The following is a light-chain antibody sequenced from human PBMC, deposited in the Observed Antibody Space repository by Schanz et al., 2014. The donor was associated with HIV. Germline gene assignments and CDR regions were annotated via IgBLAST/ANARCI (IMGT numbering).Light chain of an antibody. CDR3: SSYTSSSTL. CDR2: DVN. Sequence: QSALTQPASVSGSPGQSITISCTGTNSDVGGYDYVSWYQQHPGKAPKLIIYDVNYRPSGSSNRFSGSKSGNTASLTISGLQAEDEADYYCSSYTSSSTLFGTGTKLTVL. J-gene: IGLJ1*01. V-gene: IGLV2-14*01. CDR1: NSDVGGYDY.